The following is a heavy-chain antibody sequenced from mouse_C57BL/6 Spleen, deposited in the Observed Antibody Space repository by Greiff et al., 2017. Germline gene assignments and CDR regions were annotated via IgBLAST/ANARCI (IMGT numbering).Heavy chain of an antibody. CDR3: ARVPYYGYDYYAMDY. D-gene: IGHD2-2*01. J-gene: IGHJ4*01. Sequence: QVHVKQSGAELVRPGTSVKMSCKASGYTFTNYWIGWAKQRPGHGLEWIGDIYPGGGYTNYNEKFKGKATLTADKSSSTAYMQFSSLTSEDSAIYYCARVPYYGYDYYAMDYWGQGTSVTVSS. V-gene: IGHV1-63*01. CDR2: IYPGGGYT. CDR1: GYTFTNYW.